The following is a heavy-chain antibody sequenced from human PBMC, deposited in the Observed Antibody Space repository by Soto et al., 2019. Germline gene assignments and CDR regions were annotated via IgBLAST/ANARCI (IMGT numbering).Heavy chain of an antibody. CDR3: ASAGGFCSGGSCYPRGNWFDP. J-gene: IGHJ5*02. CDR2: IYHSGST. D-gene: IGHD2-15*01. Sequence: SETLSLTCAVSGGSISSGGYSWSWIRQPPGKGLEWIGYIYHSGSTYYNPSLKSRVTISVDRSKNQFSLKLSSVTAADTAVYYCASAGGFCSGGSCYPRGNWFDPWGQGTLVTVSS. CDR1: GGSISSGGYS. V-gene: IGHV4-30-2*01.